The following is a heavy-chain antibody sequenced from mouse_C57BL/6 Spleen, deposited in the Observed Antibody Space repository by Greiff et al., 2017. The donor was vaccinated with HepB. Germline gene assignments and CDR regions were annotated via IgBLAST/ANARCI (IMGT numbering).Heavy chain of an antibody. CDR1: GFNIKDYY. J-gene: IGHJ2*01. V-gene: IGHV14-1*01. CDR2: IDPEDGDT. D-gene: IGHD1-1*01. Sequence: VQLQHSGAELVRPGASVKLSCTASGFNIKDYYMHWVKQRPEQGLEWIGRIDPEDGDTEYAPKFQGKATMTADTSSNTAYLQLSSLTSEDTAVYYCTRPYYYGSSFDYWGQGTTLTVSS. CDR3: TRPYYYGSSFDY.